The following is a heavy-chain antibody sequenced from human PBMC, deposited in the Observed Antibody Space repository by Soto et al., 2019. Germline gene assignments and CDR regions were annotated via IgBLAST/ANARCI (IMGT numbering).Heavy chain of an antibody. V-gene: IGHV4-59*08. D-gene: IGHD2-8*01. CDR3: ARHIGKWAFDI. Sequence: SETLSLTCTVSGGSISGYYWSWIRQTPGEGLEWIGNIHYTGGTKYNPSLKRRVTISVDTSKSQFSLRLSSVAAADPAVYYWARHIGKWAFDIWGPGTMVTVSS. J-gene: IGHJ3*02. CDR2: IHYTGGT. CDR1: GGSISGYY.